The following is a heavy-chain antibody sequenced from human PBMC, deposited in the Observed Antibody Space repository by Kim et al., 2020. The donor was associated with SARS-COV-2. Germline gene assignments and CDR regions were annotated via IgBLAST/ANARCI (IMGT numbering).Heavy chain of an antibody. CDR2: INAGNGNT. Sequence: ASVKVSCKASGYTFTSYAMHWVRQAPGQRLEWMGWINAGNGNTKYSQKFQGRVTITRDTSASTAYMELSSLRSEDTAVYYCARVRGDSYYDSSGYWIYGMDVWGQGTTVTVSS. J-gene: IGHJ6*02. D-gene: IGHD3-22*01. CDR3: ARVRGDSYYDSSGYWIYGMDV. V-gene: IGHV1-3*01. CDR1: GYTFTSYA.